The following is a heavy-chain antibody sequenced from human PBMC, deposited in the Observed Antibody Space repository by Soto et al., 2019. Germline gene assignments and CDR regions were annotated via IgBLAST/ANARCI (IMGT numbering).Heavy chain of an antibody. CDR2: INAGNGNT. CDR1: GYTFTNYA. V-gene: IGHV1-3*01. J-gene: IGHJ6*03. Sequence: QVQLVQSGAEVKKPGASVKVSCETSGYTFTNYAIYWVRQAPGQRLEWMGWINAGNGNTKYSQKFQGRLPITRATSARTAYMELSSLRSEDTAVYYCARESYVINHYYMDVWGKGTTVTVSS. CDR3: ARESYVINHYYMDV. D-gene: IGHD3-16*01.